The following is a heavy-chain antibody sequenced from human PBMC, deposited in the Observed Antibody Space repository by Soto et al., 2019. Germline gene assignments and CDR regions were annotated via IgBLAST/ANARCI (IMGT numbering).Heavy chain of an antibody. Sequence: EGSLRLSCAASGFTFSSYWMSWVRQAPGTGLEWVANIKQDGSEKYYVDSVKGRFTISRDNAKNSLYLQMNSLRAEDTAVYYCARERWQQLALYYYYYGMDVWGQGTTVTVSS. D-gene: IGHD6-13*01. J-gene: IGHJ6*02. CDR2: IKQDGSEK. V-gene: IGHV3-7*03. CDR1: GFTFSSYW. CDR3: ARERWQQLALYYYYYGMDV.